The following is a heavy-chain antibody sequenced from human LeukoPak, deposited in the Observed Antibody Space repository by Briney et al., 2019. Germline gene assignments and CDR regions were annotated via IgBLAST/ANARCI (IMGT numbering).Heavy chain of an antibody. CDR3: ARDSYDSSGYYSDY. Sequence: GGSLRLSCVASGFTFSDYYMSWIRQAPGKGLEWVSYISSSGSTIYYADSVKGRFTISRDNAKNSLYLQMNSLRAEDTAVYYCARDSYDSSGYYSDYWGQGTLVTVSS. D-gene: IGHD3-22*01. CDR1: GFTFSDYY. V-gene: IGHV3-11*01. J-gene: IGHJ4*02. CDR2: ISSSGSTI.